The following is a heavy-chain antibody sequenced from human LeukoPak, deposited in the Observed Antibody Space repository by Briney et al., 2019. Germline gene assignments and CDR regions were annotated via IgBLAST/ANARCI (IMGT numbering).Heavy chain of an antibody. CDR2: INHSGST. CDR1: GGSFSGYY. D-gene: IGHD6-19*01. V-gene: IGHV4-34*01. CDR3: ARERYSSGWYRFAYFDY. J-gene: IGHJ4*02. Sequence: SETLSLTCAVYGGSFSGYYWSWIRQPPGKGLEWIGEINHSGSTNYNPSLKSRVTISVDKSKNQFSLKLSSVTAADTAVYYCARERYSSGWYRFAYFDYWGQGTLVTVSS.